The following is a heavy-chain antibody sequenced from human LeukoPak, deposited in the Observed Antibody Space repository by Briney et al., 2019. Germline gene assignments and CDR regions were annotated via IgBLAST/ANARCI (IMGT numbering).Heavy chain of an antibody. V-gene: IGHV3-48*03. D-gene: IGHD3-10*02. J-gene: IGHJ6*04. Sequence: GGSLRLSCAASGFTFSSYEMNWVRQAPGKGLEWVSYISSSGSTIYYADSVKVRFTIYRDNAKNSLYLQMNSLRAEETAVYYCAELGITMIGGVWGKGTTVTISS. CDR3: AELGITMIGGV. CDR1: GFTFSSYE. CDR2: ISSSGSTI.